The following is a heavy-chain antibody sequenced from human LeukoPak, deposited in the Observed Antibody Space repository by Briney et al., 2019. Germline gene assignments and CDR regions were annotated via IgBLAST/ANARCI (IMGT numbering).Heavy chain of an antibody. CDR3: AGGFHDSNGFYSDAFDV. CDR1: GGSISSFY. CDR2: IYTSGTT. V-gene: IGHV4-4*09. D-gene: IGHD3-22*01. Sequence: PSETLSLTCNVSGGSISSFYWSWIRQPPGKGLEWIGYIYTSGTTTYNPSLKSRATISVDTSKSRFSLTLSSVTAADTAVYYCAGGFHDSNGFYSDAFDVWGQGTLVSLSS. J-gene: IGHJ3*01.